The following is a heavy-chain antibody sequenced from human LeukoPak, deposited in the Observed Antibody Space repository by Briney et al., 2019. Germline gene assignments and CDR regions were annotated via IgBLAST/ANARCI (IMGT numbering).Heavy chain of an antibody. CDR2: MYPNSGGT. CDR3: AREPPRTGGFDY. V-gene: IGHV1-2*02. Sequence: ASVKVSCKASGYTFTGYYMHWVRQAPGQGLEWMGWMYPNSGGTGYAQNFQGRVTMTWDTSITTAYMELSRLTSDDTAVYYCAREPPRTGGFDYWGQGTLVPVSS. D-gene: IGHD2-8*02. CDR1: GYTFTGYY. J-gene: IGHJ4*02.